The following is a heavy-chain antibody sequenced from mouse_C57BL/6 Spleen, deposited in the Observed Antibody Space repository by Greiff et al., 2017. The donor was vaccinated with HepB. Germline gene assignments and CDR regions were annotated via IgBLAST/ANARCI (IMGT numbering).Heavy chain of an antibody. CDR2: IWSGGST. V-gene: IGHV2-2*01. Sequence: VKLMESGPGLVQPSQSLSITCTVSGFSLTSYGVHWVRQSPGKGLEWLGVIWSGGSTDYNAAFISRLSISKDNSKSQVFFKMNSLQADDTAIYYCARPPFYSNYVDYAMDYWGQGTSVTVSS. CDR1: GFSLTSYG. J-gene: IGHJ4*01. CDR3: ARPPFYSNYVDYAMDY. D-gene: IGHD2-5*01.